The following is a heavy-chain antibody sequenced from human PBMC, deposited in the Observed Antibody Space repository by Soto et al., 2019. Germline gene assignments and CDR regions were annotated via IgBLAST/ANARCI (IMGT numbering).Heavy chain of an antibody. CDR1: GGTFSSYA. D-gene: IGHD4-17*01. CDR2: IIPIFGTA. J-gene: IGHJ4*02. V-gene: IGHV1-69*01. CDR3: AGSPTTVTLEYYFDY. Sequence: QVQLVQSGAEVKKPGSSVKVSCKASGGTFSSYAISWVRQAPGRGLEWMGGIIPIFGTANYAQKFQGRVTTTADESTRTAYMELSSLRSEDTAVYYCAGSPTTVTLEYYFDYWGQGTLVTVSS.